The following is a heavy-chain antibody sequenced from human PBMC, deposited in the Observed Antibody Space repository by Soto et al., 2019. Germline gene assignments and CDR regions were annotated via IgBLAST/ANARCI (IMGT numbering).Heavy chain of an antibody. CDR1: RDTFNKYA. V-gene: IGHV1-69*01. Sequence: QVQLVQSGAEVKKPGSSVKVSCKTSRDTFNKYAFNWVRQAPGQGLEWMGWIIPIFSSRNYAEKLQGRVTITADDSMSTAYIELRSLRMEDMAVDYSASGKTDLGVWGQGTTVTVSS. D-gene: IGHD2-21*02. CDR2: IIPIFSSR. CDR3: ASGKTDLGV. J-gene: IGHJ6*02.